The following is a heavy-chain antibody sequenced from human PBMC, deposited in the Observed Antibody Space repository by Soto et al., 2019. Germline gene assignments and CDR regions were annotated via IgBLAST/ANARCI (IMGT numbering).Heavy chain of an antibody. J-gene: IGHJ4*02. CDR2: INAGNGNT. Sequence: ASVKVSCKASGYTFTSYAMHWVRQAPGQRLEWMGWINAGNGNTKYSQKFQGRVTITRDTSASTAYMKLSSLRSEDTAVYYCARDPGYSYGYNWGQGTLVTVSS. CDR1: GYTFTSYA. CDR3: ARDPGYSYGYN. V-gene: IGHV1-3*01. D-gene: IGHD5-18*01.